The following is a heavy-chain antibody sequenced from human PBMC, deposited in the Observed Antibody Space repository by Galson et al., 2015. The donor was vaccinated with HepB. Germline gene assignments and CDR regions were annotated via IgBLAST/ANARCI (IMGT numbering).Heavy chain of an antibody. D-gene: IGHD6-6*01. Sequence: LRLFCAASGFTFDDYAMHWVRQAPGKGLEWVSGISWNSGSIGYADSVKGRFTISRDNAKNSLYLQMNSLRAEDTALYYCAKDSFSARPGVVDYWGQGTLVTVSS. V-gene: IGHV3-9*01. J-gene: IGHJ4*02. CDR2: ISWNSGSI. CDR1: GFTFDDYA. CDR3: AKDSFSARPGVVDY.